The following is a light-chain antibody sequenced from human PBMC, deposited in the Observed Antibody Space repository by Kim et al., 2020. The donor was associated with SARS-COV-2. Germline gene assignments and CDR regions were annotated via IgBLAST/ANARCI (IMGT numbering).Light chain of an antibody. CDR2: GAS. CDR1: QSVSSSY. CDR3: QLLGT. J-gene: IGKJ1*01. Sequence: EIGLTQSPGTLSLSPGERATLSCRASQSVSSSYLAWYQQKPGQAPRLLIYGASSRATGIPDRFSGSGSGTDFTLTISRLEPEDFAVYYCQLLGTFGQGTKVDIK. V-gene: IGKV3-20*01.